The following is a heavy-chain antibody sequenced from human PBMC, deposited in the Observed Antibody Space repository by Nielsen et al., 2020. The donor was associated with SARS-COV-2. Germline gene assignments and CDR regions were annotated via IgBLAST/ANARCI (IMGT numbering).Heavy chain of an antibody. CDR2: IKSKTDGGTT. J-gene: IGHJ4*02. V-gene: IGHV3-15*01. CDR3: TTVGYSSGWYGYYFNY. Sequence: GGSLRLCCAASGFTFSNAWMSGVRQAPGKGLEWVGRIKSKTDGGTTDYAAPVKGRFTISRDDSKNTLYLQMNSLKTEDTAVYYCTTVGYSSGWYGYYFNYWGQGTLVTVSS. CDR1: GFTFSNAW. D-gene: IGHD6-19*01.